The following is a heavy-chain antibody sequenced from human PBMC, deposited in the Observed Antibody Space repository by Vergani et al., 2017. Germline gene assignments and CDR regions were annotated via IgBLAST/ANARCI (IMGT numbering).Heavy chain of an antibody. J-gene: IGHJ3*02. CDR1: GYTLTELS. CDR3: ATTNSGGYVGAFEI. Sequence: QVQLVPSGAEVKKPGASVKVSCKVSGYTLTELSMHWVRQAPGKGLEWMGGFDPEDGETIYAQKFQGRVTMTEDTSTDTDYMELSRLRSEETAVYYCATTNSGGYVGAFEIWGQGTMVTVSS. D-gene: IGHD1-26*01. CDR2: FDPEDGET. V-gene: IGHV1-24*01.